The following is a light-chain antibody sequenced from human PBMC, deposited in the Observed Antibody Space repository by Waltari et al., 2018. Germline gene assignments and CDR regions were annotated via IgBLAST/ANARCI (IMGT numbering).Light chain of an antibody. V-gene: IGKV1-5*03. CDR3: QQYNNYVAT. CDR2: KAS. J-gene: IGKJ1*01. CDR1: QSITNW. Sequence: DIQMTQSPSTLSASIGDRVTITCRASQSITNWFAWYQQKPGKAPKLLIYKASTLESGVPSRFSGRGSGTEFTLTISSLQPDDFATYYCQQYNNYVATFGQGTKVEIK.